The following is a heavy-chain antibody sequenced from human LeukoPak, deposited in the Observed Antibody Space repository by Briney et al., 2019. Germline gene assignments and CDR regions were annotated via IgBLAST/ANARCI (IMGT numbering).Heavy chain of an antibody. D-gene: IGHD3-22*01. J-gene: IGHJ5*02. Sequence: PGGSLRLSCTASGFTFSDYWMTWVRQAPGKGPEWVANIKQDGSQRYYVDSVRGRFTISRDNAKNSLFLQMNGLRAEDTAVYYCAREQIVVFANWFDPWGQGTLVTVSS. CDR1: GFTFSDYW. V-gene: IGHV3-7*01. CDR2: IKQDGSQR. CDR3: AREQIVVFANWFDP.